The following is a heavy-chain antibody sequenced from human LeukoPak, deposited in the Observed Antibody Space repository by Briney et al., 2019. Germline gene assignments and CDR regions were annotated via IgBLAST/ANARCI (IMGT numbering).Heavy chain of an antibody. D-gene: IGHD5-12*01. CDR2: ISSSSSYI. J-gene: IGHJ4*02. CDR3: ARDLATHSGDY. Sequence: GGSLRLSCAASGFTFSSYSMNWVCQAPGKGLEWVSSISSSSSYIYYADSVKGRFTISRDNAKNSLYLQMNSLRAEDTAVYYCARDLATHSGDYWGQGTLVTVSS. V-gene: IGHV3-21*01. CDR1: GFTFSSYS.